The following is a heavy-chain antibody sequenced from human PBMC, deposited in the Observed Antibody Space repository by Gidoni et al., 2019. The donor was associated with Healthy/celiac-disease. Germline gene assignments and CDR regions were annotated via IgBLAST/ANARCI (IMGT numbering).Heavy chain of an antibody. J-gene: IGHJ3*02. CDR2: IIPILGIA. CDR3: VGSPRVTIFGVVDAFDI. Sequence: GSSVKVSCKASGGTFSSYAISWVRQAPGQGLEWMGRIIPILGIANYAQKFQGRVTITADKSTSTAYMELSSLRSEDTAVYYCVGSPRVTIFGVVDAFDIWGQGTMVTVSS. CDR1: GGTFSSYA. D-gene: IGHD3-3*01. V-gene: IGHV1-69*04.